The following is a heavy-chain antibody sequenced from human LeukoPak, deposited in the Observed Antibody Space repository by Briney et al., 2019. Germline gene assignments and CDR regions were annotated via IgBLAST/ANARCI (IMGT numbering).Heavy chain of an antibody. D-gene: IGHD6-13*01. CDR1: GDSVSSNSAA. CDR2: KYYRSNWYN. V-gene: IGHV6-1*01. J-gene: IGHJ4*02. Sequence: SQTLSLTFAISGDSVSSNSAAWNWIRQSPSRGLEWLGRKYYRSNWYNDYAVSVKSRITINPDTSKNQFSLQLNSVTPEDTAVYYCARDGAAAGSLGFDYWGQGTLVTVSS. CDR3: ARDGAAAGSLGFDY.